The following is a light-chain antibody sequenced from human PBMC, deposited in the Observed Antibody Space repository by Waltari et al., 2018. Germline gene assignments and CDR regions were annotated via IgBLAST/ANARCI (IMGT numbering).Light chain of an antibody. V-gene: IGLV4-69*01. Sequence: QLVLTQSPSASASLGASVKLTCTLSSGHSNYAIEWHPQLPEKGPRCLMKLNSDGSHNKGDGVPDRFSGSSSGAERYLTISSLQSEDEADYYCQTWGTGIVIFGGGTRLTVL. CDR1: SGHSNYA. CDR3: QTWGTGIVI. CDR2: LNSDGSH. J-gene: IGLJ2*01.